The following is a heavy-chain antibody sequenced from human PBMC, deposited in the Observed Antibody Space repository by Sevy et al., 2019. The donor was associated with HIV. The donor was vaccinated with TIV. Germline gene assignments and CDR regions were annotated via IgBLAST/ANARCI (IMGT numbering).Heavy chain of an antibody. J-gene: IGHJ6*02. Sequence: GGSLRLSCIVSGFTFKSYAMHWVRQAPGKGLEWVTFIRNDGSTKYYTDSVRGRFTISRDNSKNTLYLQMNSLRGEDTTVYYCAKGPRPAVTTSYGFDVWGQGTTVTVSS. CDR1: GFTFKSYA. CDR3: AKGPRPAVTTSYGFDV. D-gene: IGHD4-17*01. CDR2: IRNDGSTK. V-gene: IGHV3-30*02.